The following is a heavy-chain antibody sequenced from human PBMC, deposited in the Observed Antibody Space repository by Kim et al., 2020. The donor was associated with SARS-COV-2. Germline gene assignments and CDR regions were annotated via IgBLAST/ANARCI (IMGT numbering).Heavy chain of an antibody. CDR3: ARASTRPSWYFDL. Sequence: HNPSLPGRVTTSVDTSKNPFSLKRSSVTAADTAVYYCARASTRPSWYFDLWGRGTLVTVSS. V-gene: IGHV4-31*02. J-gene: IGHJ2*01.